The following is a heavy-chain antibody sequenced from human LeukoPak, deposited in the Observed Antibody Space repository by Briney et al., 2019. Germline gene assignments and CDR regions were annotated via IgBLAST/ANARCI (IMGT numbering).Heavy chain of an antibody. D-gene: IGHD3-22*01. CDR1: GFTISSNY. CDR2: IYSGGST. V-gene: IGHV3-53*01. CDR3: ASSGYPYYYYYGMDV. Sequence: GRSLRLSCAASGFTISSNYMSWVRQAPGKGLEWVSVIYSGGSTYYADSVKGRFTISRDNSKNTLYLQMNSLRAEDTAVYYCASSGYPYYYYYGMDVWGQGTTVTVSS. J-gene: IGHJ6*02.